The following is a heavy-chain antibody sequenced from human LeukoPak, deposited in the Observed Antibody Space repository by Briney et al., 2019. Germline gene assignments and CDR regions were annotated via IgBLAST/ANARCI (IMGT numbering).Heavy chain of an antibody. V-gene: IGHV3-15*01. D-gene: IGHD3-3*01. CDR3: TTLRARSDY. CDR2: IRSKADGGTT. Sequence: GGSLRLSCTAAGFTFSSVWMSWVRQAPGKGLEWVGRIRSKADGGTTEYGAPVKGRFTISRDDSKDTLYLQMNSLKTEYTALYYCTTLRARSDYWGQGTLVTVSS. CDR1: GFTFSSVW. J-gene: IGHJ4*02.